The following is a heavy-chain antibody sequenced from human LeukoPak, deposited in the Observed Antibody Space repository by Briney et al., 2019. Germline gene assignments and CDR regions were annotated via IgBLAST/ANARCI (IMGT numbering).Heavy chain of an antibody. V-gene: IGHV1-2*02. Sequence: GASVKVSCKASGYTLSGYYMHWVPQSPGQGREWMGWINPHSGGTNYAQKFQGRVTMTRDTSISTAYMELSRLRSDDTAVYYCASNGGSYYFDYWGQGTLVTVSS. J-gene: IGHJ4*02. CDR1: GYTLSGYY. CDR2: INPHSGGT. D-gene: IGHD1-26*01. CDR3: ASNGGSYYFDY.